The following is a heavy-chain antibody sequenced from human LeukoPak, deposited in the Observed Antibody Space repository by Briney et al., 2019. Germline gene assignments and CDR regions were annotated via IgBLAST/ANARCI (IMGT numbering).Heavy chain of an antibody. V-gene: IGHV4-59*12. J-gene: IGHJ4*02. CDR3: ARGVARSSKFHFSYYFDY. D-gene: IGHD6-6*01. Sequence: SETLSLTCTVSGGSISSYYWNWIRQPPGKGLEWIGYIFYSGTTNYNPSLKSRVSMSVDTSKNQFSLKLSSVTAADTAVYYCARGVARSSKFHFSYYFDYWGQGTLVTVSS. CDR1: GGSISSYY. CDR2: IFYSGTT.